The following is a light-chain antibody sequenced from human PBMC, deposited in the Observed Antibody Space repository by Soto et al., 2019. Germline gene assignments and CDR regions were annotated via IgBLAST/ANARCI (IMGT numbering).Light chain of an antibody. CDR2: AAS. V-gene: IGKV1-39*01. J-gene: IGKJ5*01. CDR1: QGISRY. Sequence: DIQMTQSPSSLSASVGDRVTITCRASQGISRYLNWYQQKPGKAPKVLIYAASNLESGVPSRFSGSGSGTDFSLTISSLQAGDFATYFCQETFTTPYTFGQATRLEIK. CDR3: QETFTTPYT.